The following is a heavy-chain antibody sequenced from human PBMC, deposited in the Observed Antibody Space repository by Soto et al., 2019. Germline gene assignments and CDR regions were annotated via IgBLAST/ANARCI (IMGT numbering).Heavy chain of an antibody. CDR3: ARGYYTSWYWFDR. CDR1: GGSVSTGVHY. D-gene: IGHD6-13*01. V-gene: IGHV4-61*08. J-gene: IGHJ2*01. CDR2: IYYSGST. Sequence: QVQLQESGPGLVKPSETLSLTCTVSVSGGSVSTGVHYWSWIRQPPGKGLEWIGYIYYSGSTNYNPSLKTRVTISVDTSKNQFSLQLTSVTAADTAVHYCARGYYTSWYWFDRWGRGTLVTVSS.